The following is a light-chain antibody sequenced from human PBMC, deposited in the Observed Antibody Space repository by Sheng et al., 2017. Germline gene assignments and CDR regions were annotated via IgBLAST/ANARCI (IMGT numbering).Light chain of an antibody. V-gene: IGLV2-8*01. CDR2: EVS. CDR1: SSDVGAYKY. J-gene: IGLJ2*01. CDR3: SSYAGSNNLV. Sequence: QSALTQPPSASGSPGQSVTISCTGTSSDVGAYKYVSWYQQHPGEAPKLMIYEVSERPSGVPDRFSGSKSGNTASLTVSGLQAEDEGDYYCSSYAGSNNLVFGGGTKLTVL.